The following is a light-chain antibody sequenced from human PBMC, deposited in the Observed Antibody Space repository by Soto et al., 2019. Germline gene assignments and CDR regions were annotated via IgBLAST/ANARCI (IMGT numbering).Light chain of an antibody. Sequence: EIVLTQSPATLSLSPGERATLSCRASQSVSSYLAWYQQKPGQAPRLLIHDASNRATGIPARFSGSGSGTDFTLPISSLEHEDVAVYYCQQRTNWPPSTFGQGTRLEIK. V-gene: IGKV3-11*01. CDR3: QQRTNWPPST. CDR1: QSVSSY. CDR2: DAS. J-gene: IGKJ5*01.